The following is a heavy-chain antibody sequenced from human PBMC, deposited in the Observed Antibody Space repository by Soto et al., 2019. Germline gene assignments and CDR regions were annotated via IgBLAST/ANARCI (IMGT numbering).Heavy chain of an antibody. V-gene: IGHV4-30-4*01. Sequence: SETLSLTCTVSGGSISSGDYYWSWIRQPPGKGLEWIGEIFRTGATHYNPSLKSRSTISVDKSKNQFSLRLTSVTAADTAVYYCVAGGVYSWHTWGQGTLVTVS. D-gene: IGHD2-15*01. CDR1: GGSISSGDYY. CDR2: IFRTGAT. CDR3: VAGGVYSWHT. J-gene: IGHJ5*02.